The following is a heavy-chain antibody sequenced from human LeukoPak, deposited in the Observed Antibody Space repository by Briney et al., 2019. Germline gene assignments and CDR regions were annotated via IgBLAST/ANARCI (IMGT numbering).Heavy chain of an antibody. Sequence: PGGSLRLSCSASGFTFSSYAMHWVRQAPGKGLEHVSGISSNGGSTYNAASVKGRFTISRDNYKNTLYLQMSSLRAEDTAVYYCVKALDYDILTGYSYWGQGTLVTVSS. CDR3: VKALDYDILTGYSY. D-gene: IGHD3-9*01. J-gene: IGHJ4*02. V-gene: IGHV3-64D*09. CDR1: GFTFSSYA. CDR2: ISSNGGST.